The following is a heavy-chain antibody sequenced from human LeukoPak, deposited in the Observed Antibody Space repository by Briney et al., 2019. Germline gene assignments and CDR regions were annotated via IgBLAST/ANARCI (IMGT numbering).Heavy chain of an antibody. Sequence: GESLKISCKGSGYSFTSYWIGWVRQMPGEGLEWMGIIYPGDSDTRYSPSFQGQVTISADKSISTAYLQWSSLKASDTAMYYCARGVPTVRGVIPSFDYWGQGTLVTVSS. CDR2: IYPGDSDT. CDR1: GYSFTSYW. D-gene: IGHD3-10*01. CDR3: ARGVPTVRGVIPSFDY. V-gene: IGHV5-51*01. J-gene: IGHJ4*02.